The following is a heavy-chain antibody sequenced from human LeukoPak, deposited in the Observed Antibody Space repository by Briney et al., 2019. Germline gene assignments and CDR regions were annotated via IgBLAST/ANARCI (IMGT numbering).Heavy chain of an antibody. CDR3: VRDPRPTVTLGYFQH. Sequence: ASVKVSCKASGYTCTSYYMHWVRQAPGQGLEWMGIINPSGGSTSYAQKFQGRVTMTRDTSTSTVYMELSSLRSEDTAVYYCVRDPRPTVTLGYFQHWGQGTLVTVSS. V-gene: IGHV1-46*01. J-gene: IGHJ1*01. D-gene: IGHD4-17*01. CDR2: INPSGGST. CDR1: GYTCTSYY.